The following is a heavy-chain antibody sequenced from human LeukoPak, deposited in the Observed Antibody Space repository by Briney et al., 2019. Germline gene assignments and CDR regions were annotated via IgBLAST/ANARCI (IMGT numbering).Heavy chain of an antibody. Sequence: GGSLRLSCAASGFTFSSYGMHWVCQAPGKGLEWVAAISYDGRNKEYVDSVKGRFTISRDNSKNTLYLQMNSLRAEDTAVYYCAKDRGYSHGFDYWGQGTLVTVSS. CDR3: AKDRGYSHGFDY. CDR1: GFTFSSYG. CDR2: ISYDGRNK. V-gene: IGHV3-30*18. J-gene: IGHJ4*02. D-gene: IGHD5-18*01.